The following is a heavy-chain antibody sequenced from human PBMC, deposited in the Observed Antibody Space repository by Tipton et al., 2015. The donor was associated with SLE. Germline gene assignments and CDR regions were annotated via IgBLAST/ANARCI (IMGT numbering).Heavy chain of an antibody. CDR1: GFTFSSYA. Sequence: SLRLSCAASGFTFSSYAMSWVRQSPGKGLGWVSGISWNSGSIGYADSVKGRFTISRDNAKNSLYLQMNSLRAEDTAVYYCARSSSGLDYWGQGTLVTVSS. CDR3: ARSSSGLDY. CDR2: ISWNSGSI. D-gene: IGHD6-19*01. V-gene: IGHV3-9*01. J-gene: IGHJ4*02.